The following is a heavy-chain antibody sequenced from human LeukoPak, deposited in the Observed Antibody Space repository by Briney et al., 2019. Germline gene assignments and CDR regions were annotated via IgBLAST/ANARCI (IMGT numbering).Heavy chain of an antibody. D-gene: IGHD5-12*01. CDR3: AKDLGYSGYDSIFDH. CDR2: ISWNSGSI. V-gene: IGHV3-9*01. Sequence: PGGSLRLSCAASGFTFDDYAMHWVRQAPGKGLEWVSGISWNSGSIGYADSVKGRFTISRDNARNSLYLQMNSLRAEDTALYYCAKDLGYSGYDSIFDHWGQGTLVTVSS. CDR1: GFTFDDYA. J-gene: IGHJ4*02.